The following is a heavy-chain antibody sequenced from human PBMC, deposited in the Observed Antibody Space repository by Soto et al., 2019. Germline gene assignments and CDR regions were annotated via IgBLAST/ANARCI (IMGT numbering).Heavy chain of an antibody. J-gene: IGHJ6*02. CDR3: ARYGSGSYHRYYYYYVMDV. CDR1: GGSISSYY. CDR2: IYYSGST. V-gene: IGHV4-59*08. D-gene: IGHD3-10*01. Sequence: SEALSLTCTVSGGSISSYYWSWIRQPPGKGLEWIGYIYYSGSTYYNPSLKSRVTISVDTSKNQFSLKLSSVTAADTAVYYCARYGSGSYHRYYYYYVMDVWGQGTTVTVSS.